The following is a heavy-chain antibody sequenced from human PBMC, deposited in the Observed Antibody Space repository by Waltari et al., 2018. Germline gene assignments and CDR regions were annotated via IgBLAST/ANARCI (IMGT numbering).Heavy chain of an antibody. D-gene: IGHD5-12*01. CDR3: ARAPGGLTGFDY. CDR1: GFTSSSYS. Sequence: EVQLVESGGGLVQPGGSLRLSCAASGFTSSSYSMNWVRQAPGKGLEWVSSISSSSSYIYYADSVKGRFTISRDNAKNSLYLQMNSLRAEDTAVYYCARAPGGLTGFDYWGQGTLVTVSS. CDR2: ISSSSSYI. J-gene: IGHJ4*02. V-gene: IGHV3-21*01.